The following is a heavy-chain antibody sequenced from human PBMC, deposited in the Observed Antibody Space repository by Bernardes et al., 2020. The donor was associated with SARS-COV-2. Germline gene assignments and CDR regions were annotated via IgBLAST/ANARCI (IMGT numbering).Heavy chain of an antibody. CDR2: IDDAATTR. D-gene: IGHD1-26*01. CDR1: GFTFSTSW. Sequence: GGSLRLSCAASGFTFSTSWMHWVRRAPGKGLVWVSRIDDAATTRNYADAVKGRFTVSRDNAKNTLYLQMDSLTDEDAAFYYCARGGNYYLDYWGQGTLVTVSS. V-gene: IGHV3-74*01. J-gene: IGHJ4*02. CDR3: ARGGNYYLDY.